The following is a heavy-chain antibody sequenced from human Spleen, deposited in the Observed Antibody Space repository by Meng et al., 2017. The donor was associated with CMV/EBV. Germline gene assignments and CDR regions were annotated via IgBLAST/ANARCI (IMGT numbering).Heavy chain of an antibody. D-gene: IGHD6-13*01. J-gene: IGHJ6*02. V-gene: IGHV1-2*02. CDR2: INPNRGGT. CDR1: GYTFSGYY. Sequence: ASVKVSCKASGYTFSGYYMHWVRQAPGQGLEWVGWINPNRGGTIYAQKFQGRVTMTRDTSISTAYMELNRLRPDDTAVYYCARDRRGLDDSSTWDYGMDVWGQGTTVTVSS. CDR3: ARDRRGLDDSSTWDYGMDV.